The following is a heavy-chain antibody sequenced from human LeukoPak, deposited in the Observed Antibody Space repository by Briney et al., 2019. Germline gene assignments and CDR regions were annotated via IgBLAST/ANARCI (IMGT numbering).Heavy chain of an antibody. CDR2: IYYSGNT. V-gene: IGHV4-39*01. J-gene: IGHJ4*02. CDR3: ARQTGSGLFILP. Sequence: GSLRLSCADSGFTFSSYWMSWVRQAPGKGLEWIGSIYYSGNTYYNASLKSQVSISIDTSKNRFSLKLTSVTAADTAVYYCARQTGSGLFILPGGQGTLVTVSS. D-gene: IGHD3/OR15-3a*01. CDR1: GFTFSSYW.